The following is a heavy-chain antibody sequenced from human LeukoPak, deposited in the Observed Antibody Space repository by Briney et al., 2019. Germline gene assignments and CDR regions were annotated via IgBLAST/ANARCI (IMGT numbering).Heavy chain of an antibody. V-gene: IGHV3-48*03. CDR1: GFTFSSYE. CDR3: ARKNGLDY. J-gene: IGHJ4*02. CDR2: ISSRGRTI. Sequence: PGGSLRLSCAASGFTFSSYEMNWIRQAPGKGLEWVSYISSRGRTIYYADSVKGRFTISRDNAKNSLYLQMNSLRAEDTAVYYCARKNGLDYWGQGTLVTVSS.